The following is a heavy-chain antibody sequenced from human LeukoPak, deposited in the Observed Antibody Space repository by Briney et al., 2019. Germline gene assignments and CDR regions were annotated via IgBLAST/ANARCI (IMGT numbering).Heavy chain of an antibody. CDR3: ARSDGYCDY. Sequence: SVKVSCKTSGYTFSNYGISWVRQAPGQGLEWMGGIIPIFGTANYAQKFQGRVTITADESTSTAYMELSSLRSEDTAVYYCARSDGYCDYWGQGTLVTVSS. J-gene: IGHJ4*02. V-gene: IGHV1-69*13. CDR2: IIPIFGTA. CDR1: GYTFSNYG. D-gene: IGHD3-22*01.